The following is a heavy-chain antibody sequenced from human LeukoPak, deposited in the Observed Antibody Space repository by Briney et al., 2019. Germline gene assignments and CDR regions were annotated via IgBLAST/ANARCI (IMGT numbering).Heavy chain of an antibody. V-gene: IGHV3-43D*03. D-gene: IGHD2-21*01. J-gene: IGHJ6*02. Sequence: KPGGSLRLSCAASGFTFDDYAMHWVRQDADSVKGRFTISRGNSKNSLYLQMNSLRAEDTALYYCAKDIASLFAHYYGMDVWGQGTTVTVSS. CDR1: GFTFDDYA. CDR3: AKDIASLFAHYYGMDV.